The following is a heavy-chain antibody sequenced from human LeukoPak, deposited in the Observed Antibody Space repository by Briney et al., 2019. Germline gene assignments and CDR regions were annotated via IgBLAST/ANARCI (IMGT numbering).Heavy chain of an antibody. CDR2: IIPIFGTA. D-gene: IGHD6-6*01. CDR1: GGTFSSYA. V-gene: IGHV1-69*06. Sequence: ASVKVSCKASGGTFSSYAISWVRQAPGQGLEWMGGIIPIFGTANYAQKFQGRVTITADKSTSTAYMELSSLRSEDTAVYYCARDHMQLLMYYFDYWGQGTLVTVSS. CDR3: ARDHMQLLMYYFDY. J-gene: IGHJ4*02.